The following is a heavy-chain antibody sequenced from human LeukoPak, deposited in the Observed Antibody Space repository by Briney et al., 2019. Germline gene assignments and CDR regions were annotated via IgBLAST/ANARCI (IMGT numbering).Heavy chain of an antibody. V-gene: IGHV1-18*01. CDR3: AREGQQLVPDGMDV. Sequence: ASVKVSCKASGYTFTSYGISWVRQAPGQGLEWMGWISAYNGNTNYAQKLQGRVTMTTDTSISTAYMELSRLRSDDTAVYYCAREGQQLVPDGMDVWGQGTTVTVSS. D-gene: IGHD6-13*01. CDR2: ISAYNGNT. CDR1: GYTFTSYG. J-gene: IGHJ6*02.